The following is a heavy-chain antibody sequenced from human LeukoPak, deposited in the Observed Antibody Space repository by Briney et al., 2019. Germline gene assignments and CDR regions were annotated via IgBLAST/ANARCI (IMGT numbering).Heavy chain of an antibody. D-gene: IGHD1-7*01. Sequence: GESLRLSCTVSGFTFGDYAMSWVRQAPGKGLEWVGFIRSKVSGGTTEYAASVKDRFTISRDDSKSIAYLQMNSLETEDTAVYYCTPSITGTTFKFDYWGQGTLVTVSS. CDR2: IRSKVSGGTT. CDR1: GFTFGDYA. J-gene: IGHJ4*02. V-gene: IGHV3-49*04. CDR3: TPSITGTTFKFDY.